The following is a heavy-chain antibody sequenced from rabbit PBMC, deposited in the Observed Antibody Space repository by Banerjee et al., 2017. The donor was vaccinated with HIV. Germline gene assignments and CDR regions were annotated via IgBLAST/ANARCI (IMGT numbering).Heavy chain of an antibody. J-gene: IGHJ2*01. V-gene: IGHV1S47*01. CDR2: IYPDFGSA. D-gene: IGHD1-1*01. CDR3: VRDHSSSGDYNAFDP. CDR1: GFDFSSYG. Sequence: QEQLVESGGGLVQPGGSLKLSCKASGFDFSSYGVSWVRQAPGKGLEWIGYIYPDFGSADYASWVNGRFTISSDNAQNTVDLQMNSLTAADTATYFCVRDHSSSGDYNAFDPWGPGTLVTVS.